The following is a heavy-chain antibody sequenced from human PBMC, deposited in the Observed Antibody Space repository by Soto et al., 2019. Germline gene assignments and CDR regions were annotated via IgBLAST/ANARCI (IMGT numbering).Heavy chain of an antibody. CDR1: GFTFSSYA. CDR3: ARALGDYDFWSGYFNYYYYGMDV. J-gene: IGHJ6*02. D-gene: IGHD3-3*01. CDR2: ISYDGSNK. V-gene: IGHV3-30-3*01. Sequence: QVQLVESGGGVVQPGRSLRLSCAASGFTFSSYAMHWVRQAPGKGLEWVAVISYDGSNKYYADSVKGRFTISRDNSKNTVYLQMTGLRAEDTAVYYCARALGDYDFWSGYFNYYYYGMDVWGQGTTVTVSS.